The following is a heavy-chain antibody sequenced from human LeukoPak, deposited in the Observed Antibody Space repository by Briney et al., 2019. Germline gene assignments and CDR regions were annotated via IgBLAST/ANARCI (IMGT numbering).Heavy chain of an antibody. D-gene: IGHD2-21*02. CDR3: ARAPDSDCGGDCYSYFQH. CDR2: IIPIFGTA. J-gene: IGHJ1*01. Sequence: ASVKVSCKASGGTFSSYAISWVRQAPGQGLEWMGGIIPIFGTANYAQKFQGRVTITTDESTSTAYMELSSLRSEDTAVYYCARAPDSDCGGDCYSYFQHWGQGTLVTLSS. CDR1: GGTFSSYA. V-gene: IGHV1-69*05.